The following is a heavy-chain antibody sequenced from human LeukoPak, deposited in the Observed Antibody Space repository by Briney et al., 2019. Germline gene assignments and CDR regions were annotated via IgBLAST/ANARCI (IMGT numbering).Heavy chain of an antibody. V-gene: IGHV3-21*01. D-gene: IGHD1-1*01. CDR3: VTRVSRNGKTRF. J-gene: IGHJ4*02. CDR2: ISRTSSYI. Sequence: GLSLRLSCAASGHPFSTYSMNWVRQAPGKGLEWVSTISRTSSYIYEADSVKGRFTISRDNANNSLYLQMNNVRDDDTAVYYCVTRVSRNGKTRFWGQGTLVTASS. CDR1: GHPFSTYS.